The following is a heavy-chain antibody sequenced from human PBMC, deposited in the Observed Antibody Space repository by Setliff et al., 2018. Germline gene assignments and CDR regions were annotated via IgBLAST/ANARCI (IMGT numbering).Heavy chain of an antibody. CDR3: ARGKLDVVAAGRKGVFEY. CDR2: IIPMFRSG. D-gene: IGHD6-13*01. V-gene: IGHV1-69*13. J-gene: IGHJ4*02. CDR1: GGTFKNYA. Sequence: SVKVSCKASGGTFKNYAISWVRQAPGQGLEWMGGIIPMFRSGNNVQRFQGRVTITADESTSTVYMELTSLRPEDTAVYYCARGKLDVVAAGRKGVFEYWGQGSLVTVSS.